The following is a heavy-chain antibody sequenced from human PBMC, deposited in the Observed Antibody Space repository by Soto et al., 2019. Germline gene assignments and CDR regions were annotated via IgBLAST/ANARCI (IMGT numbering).Heavy chain of an antibody. V-gene: IGHV1-2*02. Sequence: QVQLLQSGAETKKPGASVKVSCRASGYTFIYNYIHWVRLAPGHGLEWMGWINPKNGATSHAQKFQGRGTMTRDTSKNTVYMELSRLTSDDRATYYCARRDSSGSFDYWGQGTQVTVSS. D-gene: IGHD5-18*01. CDR2: INPKNGAT. CDR3: ARRDSSGSFDY. J-gene: IGHJ4*02. CDR1: GYTFIYNY.